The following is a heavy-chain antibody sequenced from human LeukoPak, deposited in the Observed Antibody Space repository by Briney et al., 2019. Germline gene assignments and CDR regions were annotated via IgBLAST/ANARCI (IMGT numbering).Heavy chain of an antibody. CDR3: AKGDSGYDLYYFDY. D-gene: IGHD5-12*01. V-gene: IGHV3-30*18. CDR1: GFTFSNYG. CDR2: MSSDGNNK. Sequence: GGSLRLSCAASGFTFSNYGMHWVRQAPGKGLEWVAVMSSDGNNKYYADSVKGRFTISRDNSKNTLFLQMNSLRAEDTAVYYCAKGDSGYDLYYFDYWGQGTLVTVSS. J-gene: IGHJ4*02.